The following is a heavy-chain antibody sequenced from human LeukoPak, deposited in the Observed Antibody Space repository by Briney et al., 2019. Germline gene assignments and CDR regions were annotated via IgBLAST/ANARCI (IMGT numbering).Heavy chain of an antibody. CDR2: INKDGSEA. CDR3: ARGTLAFAEAVY. V-gene: IGHV3-7*01. D-gene: IGHD3/OR15-3a*01. J-gene: IGHJ4*02. Sequence: GGSLRLSCAASGFDFSNYFMTWVRQAPGKGLEWVGNINKDGSEAYYVDSMRGRFTISRDNAKNSLYLQIHTLRAEDTAVYYCARGTLAFAEAVYWGQGTLVTVSS. CDR1: GFDFSNYF.